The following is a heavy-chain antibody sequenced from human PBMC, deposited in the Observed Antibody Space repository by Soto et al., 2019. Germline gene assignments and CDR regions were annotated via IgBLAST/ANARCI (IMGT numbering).Heavy chain of an antibody. J-gene: IGHJ4*02. V-gene: IGHV3-30-3*01. CDR3: ARPVDIVATIGPYFDY. CDR1: GFTFSSYA. CDR2: ISYDGSNK. D-gene: IGHD5-12*01. Sequence: QVQLVESGGGVVQPGRSLRLSCAASGFTFSSYAMHWVRQAPGKGLEWVAVISYDGSNKYYADSVKGRITISRDNSKNTLYLQMNSLRAEDTAVYYCARPVDIVATIGPYFDYWGQGTLVTVSS.